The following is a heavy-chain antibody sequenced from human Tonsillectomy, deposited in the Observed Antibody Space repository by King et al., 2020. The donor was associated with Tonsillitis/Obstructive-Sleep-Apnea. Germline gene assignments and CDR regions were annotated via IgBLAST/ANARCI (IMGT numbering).Heavy chain of an antibody. J-gene: IGHJ6*03. V-gene: IGHV3-11*05. Sequence: VQLVESGGGLVKPGGSLRLSCAASGFTFSDYYMSWLRQAPGKGLEGVSYISSSGSYTNYADSVKGRFTISRDNAKSSLYLQMNSLRAEDTAVYYCAGLRITMVQGVIGAFYMDVWGKGTTVTVSS. D-gene: IGHD3-10*01. CDR3: AGLRITMVQGVIGAFYMDV. CDR1: GFTFSDYY. CDR2: ISSSGSYT.